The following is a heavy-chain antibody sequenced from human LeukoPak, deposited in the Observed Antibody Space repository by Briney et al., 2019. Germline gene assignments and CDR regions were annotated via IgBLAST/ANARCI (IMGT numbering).Heavy chain of an antibody. D-gene: IGHD5-24*01. CDR3: ARDEMATSYPYYYYGMDV. V-gene: IGHV3-7*01. J-gene: IGHJ6*02. CDR2: IKQDGSEN. Sequence: GGSLRLSCAASGFTFSKYWMSWVRQAPGKGLEWVVNIKQDGSENYYVDSVKGRFTISRDNAKNSLYLQMNSLRAEDTAVYYCARDEMATSYPYYYYGMDVWGQGTTVTVSS. CDR1: GFTFSKYW.